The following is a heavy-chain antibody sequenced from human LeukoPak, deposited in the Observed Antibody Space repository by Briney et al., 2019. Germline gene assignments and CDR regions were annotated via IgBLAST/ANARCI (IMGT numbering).Heavy chain of an antibody. CDR3: ARRDAHDY. V-gene: IGHV3-48*01. CDR2: ISRSGSTI. Sequence: GRSLRLSCAASGFTFSSYAMSWVRQAPGKGLEWVSYISRSGSTIYYADSVKGRFTISRDNAKNSLYLQMNSLRGEDTAVYYCARRDAHDYWGQGTLVSVSS. CDR1: GFTFSSYA. D-gene: IGHD2-2*01. J-gene: IGHJ4*02.